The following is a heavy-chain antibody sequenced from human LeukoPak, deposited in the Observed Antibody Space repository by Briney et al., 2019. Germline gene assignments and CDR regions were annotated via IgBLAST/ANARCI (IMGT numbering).Heavy chain of an antibody. CDR3: AREASTSWPNWFDP. V-gene: IGHV1-18*01. Sequence: ASVKVSCKASGYTFTTYGISWGRQAPGQGLEWMGWISAYNGNTKYAQNLWDRVTMTTDTSTGTAYMELRGLRSDDTAMYYCAREASTSWPNWFDPWGQGTLVTVSS. D-gene: IGHD6-13*01. CDR1: GYTFTTYG. J-gene: IGHJ5*02. CDR2: ISAYNGNT.